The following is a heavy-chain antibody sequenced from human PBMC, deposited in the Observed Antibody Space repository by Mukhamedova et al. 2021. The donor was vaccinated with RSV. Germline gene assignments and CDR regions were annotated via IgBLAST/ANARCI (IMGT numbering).Heavy chain of an antibody. CDR3: ARGELSEEVGYYFDY. J-gene: IGHJ4*02. Sequence: AEYMGGRVTITADESTSTAYMELSSLRSEDTAVYYCARGELSEEVGYYFDYWGQGTLVTVSS. D-gene: IGHD3-22*01. V-gene: IGHV1-69*01.